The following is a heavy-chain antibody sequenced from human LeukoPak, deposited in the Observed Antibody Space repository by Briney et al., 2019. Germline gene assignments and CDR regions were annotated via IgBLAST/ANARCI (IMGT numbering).Heavy chain of an antibody. J-gene: IGHJ3*02. CDR2: INADGSST. V-gene: IGHV3-74*01. Sequence: PGGSLRLSCAASGFTFSSYWMHWVRQAPGKGLVWVSRINADGSSTSYADSVKGRFTISRDNAKNTLYLQMNSLRAEDTAVYYCAKDFAPLRVTMIVVVTRSDAFDIWGQGTMVTVSS. D-gene: IGHD3-22*01. CDR3: AKDFAPLRVTMIVVVTRSDAFDI. CDR1: GFTFSSYW.